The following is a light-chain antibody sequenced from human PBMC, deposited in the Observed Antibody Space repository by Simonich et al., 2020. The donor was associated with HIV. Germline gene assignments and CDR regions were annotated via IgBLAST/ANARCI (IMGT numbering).Light chain of an antibody. CDR2: AAS. Sequence: DIPMTQSPSSLSASVGNRVTIPCRASQTISSDLNWYQQKPGKAPNLLISAASSLQNGVPSRFSGSGAETDFTLTISTRQPEDFATNYCQQSYSLFGPGTKVDIK. J-gene: IGKJ3*01. CDR3: QQSYSL. CDR1: QTISSD. V-gene: IGKV1-39*01.